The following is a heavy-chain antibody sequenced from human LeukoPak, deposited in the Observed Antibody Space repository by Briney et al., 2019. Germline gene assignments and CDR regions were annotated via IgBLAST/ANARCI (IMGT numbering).Heavy chain of an antibody. CDR2: INPSGGST. D-gene: IGHD6-13*01. Sequence: ASVKVSCKTSGYRFTNNYMHWVRQAPGQGLEWMGIINPSGGSTNYAQKFQGRVTMTRDTSTSTVYMELSSLRSEDTAVYYCARGPPSYRQQLENYFDYWGQGTLVTVSS. CDR1: GYRFTNNY. J-gene: IGHJ4*02. CDR3: ARGPPSYRQQLENYFDY. V-gene: IGHV1-46*01.